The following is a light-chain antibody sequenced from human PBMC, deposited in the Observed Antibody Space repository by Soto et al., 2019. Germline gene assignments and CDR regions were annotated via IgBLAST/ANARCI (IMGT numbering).Light chain of an antibody. V-gene: IGKV3-15*01. J-gene: IGKJ5*01. CDR3: QQDYNGPIT. Sequence: EIIITQCPVMLKESPGKRATLSCRASQSVRSYLAWYQQKPGQAPSLLIYGAFTRATGIPARFSGSGSGTEFTLTISSLQSEDFAVYYCQQDYNGPITFGQGTRLEIK. CDR1: QSVRSY. CDR2: GAF.